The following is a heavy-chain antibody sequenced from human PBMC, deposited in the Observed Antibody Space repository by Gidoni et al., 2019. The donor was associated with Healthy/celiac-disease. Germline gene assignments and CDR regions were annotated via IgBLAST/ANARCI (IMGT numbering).Heavy chain of an antibody. Sequence: QVQLQQWGAGLLKPSETLSLTCAFYGGSFSGYYCSWIRQPPGKGLEWIGEINHIGSTNYNPSLKSRVTISVDTSKNQFSLKLSSVTAADTAVYYCARASGRYCSGGSCLWGWFDPWGQGTLVTVSS. D-gene: IGHD2-15*01. CDR2: INHIGST. J-gene: IGHJ5*02. V-gene: IGHV4-34*01. CDR3: ARASGRYCSGGSCLWGWFDP. CDR1: GGSFSGYY.